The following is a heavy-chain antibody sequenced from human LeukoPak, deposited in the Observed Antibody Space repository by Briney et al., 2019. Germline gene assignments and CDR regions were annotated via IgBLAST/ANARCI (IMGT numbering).Heavy chain of an antibody. CDR1: GFAFSIYA. V-gene: IGHV3-23*01. D-gene: IGHD2-15*01. CDR2: SSGSGGST. Sequence: PGGSLRLSCAASGFAFSIYAMSWVRQAPGKGLEWVSASSGSGGSTYYADSVKGRFTLSRDNYKNKLYLQMNSLRAEDTAVYYCAKDVPRGCSGGSCYPYYFDYWGRGTLVTVSS. CDR3: AKDVPRGCSGGSCYPYYFDY. J-gene: IGHJ4*02.